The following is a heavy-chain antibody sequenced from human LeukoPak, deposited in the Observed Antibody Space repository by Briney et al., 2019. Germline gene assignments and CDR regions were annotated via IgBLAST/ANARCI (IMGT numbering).Heavy chain of an antibody. D-gene: IGHD7-27*01. J-gene: IGHJ1*01. V-gene: IGHV3-73*01. CDR1: GFTFSGSA. CDR3: SSTDWGYFQH. CDR2: IRSKANSYAT. Sequence: GGSLRLSCAASGFTFSGSAMHWVRQASGKGLEWVGRIRSKANSYATAYAESVKARFTISRDDSKNTAYLQMNSLKTEDTAVYYCSSTDWGYFQHWGQGTLVTVSS.